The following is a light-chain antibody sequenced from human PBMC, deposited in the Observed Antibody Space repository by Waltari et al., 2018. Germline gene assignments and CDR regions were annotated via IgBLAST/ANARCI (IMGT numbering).Light chain of an antibody. CDR1: VSVVSY. CDR3: QQRNSWPWT. J-gene: IGKJ2*01. CDR2: DAS. V-gene: IGKV3-11*01. Sequence: IVLTQSPATPSLSPGDRATLSCRASVSVVSYLAWFQQKPGQAPRLHIYDASNRPTSIPDKFTGSGSGTDFTLTISSLEPDDFAVYFCQQRNSWPWTFGQGTKLDI.